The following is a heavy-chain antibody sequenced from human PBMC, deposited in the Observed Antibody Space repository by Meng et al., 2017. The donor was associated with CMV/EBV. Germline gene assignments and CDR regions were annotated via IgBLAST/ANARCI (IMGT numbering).Heavy chain of an antibody. Sequence: YYWSWIRQHPGTGLEWIGYLYYSGSTYYNPSLKSRVPISVDTSKNQFSLKLSSVTAADTAVYYCARGGEINTTYYDFWSGYRNGMDVWGQGTTVTVSS. CDR2: LYYSGST. CDR3: ARGGEINTTYYDFWSGYRNGMDV. J-gene: IGHJ6*02. D-gene: IGHD3-3*01. CDR1: YY. V-gene: IGHV4-31*02.